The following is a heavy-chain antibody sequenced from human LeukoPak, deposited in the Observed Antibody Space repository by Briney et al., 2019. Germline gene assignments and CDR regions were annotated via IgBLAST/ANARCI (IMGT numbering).Heavy chain of an antibody. V-gene: IGHV3-48*01. J-gene: IGHJ4*02. Sequence: GGSLRLSCAASGFTFSSYNMNWVRQAPGKGLEWVSYIRSSSNTIYYADSVKGRFTISRDNAKNSLYLQMNSLRAEDTAVYYCVTESGTYSGTCFDYWGKGTLVIVSS. CDR2: IRSSSNTI. D-gene: IGHD1-26*01. CDR3: VTESGTYSGTCFDY. CDR1: GFTFSSYN.